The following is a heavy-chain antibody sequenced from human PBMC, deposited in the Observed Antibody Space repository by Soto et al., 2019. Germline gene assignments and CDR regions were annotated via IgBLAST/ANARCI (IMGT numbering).Heavy chain of an antibody. V-gene: IGHV3-30-3*01. CDR1: GFIFRTYA. CDR3: EREYGIGGAAFDF. CDR2: ISYDGSNR. D-gene: IGHD2-15*01. J-gene: IGHJ3*01. Sequence: QVQLVESGGGLVQPGRSRRLSCEASGFIFRTYAMHWVRQAPGKGLEWVAVISYDGSNRYYADSVEGRFTISRDNSKKTLYLQMNSLRAEDTAMYYREREYGIGGAAFDFWGQGTMVTVSS.